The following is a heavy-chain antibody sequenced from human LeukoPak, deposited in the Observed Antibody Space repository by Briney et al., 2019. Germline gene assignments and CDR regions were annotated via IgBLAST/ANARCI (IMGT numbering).Heavy chain of an antibody. CDR1: GGTFSSYA. Sequence: ASVKVSCEASGGTFSSYAISWVRQAPGQGLEWMGGIIPIFGTANYAQKFQGRVTITADESTSTAYMELSSLRSEDTAVYYCARVYYDSSGYYYADYWGQGTLVTVSS. CDR3: ARVYYDSSGYYYADY. V-gene: IGHV1-69*13. CDR2: IIPIFGTA. D-gene: IGHD3-22*01. J-gene: IGHJ4*02.